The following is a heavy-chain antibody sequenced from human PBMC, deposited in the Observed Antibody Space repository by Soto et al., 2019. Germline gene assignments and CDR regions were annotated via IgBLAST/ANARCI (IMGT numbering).Heavy chain of an antibody. CDR2: IIPIFGTA. J-gene: IGHJ4*02. CDR3: AKTLYSSSWYYFDY. D-gene: IGHD6-13*01. CDR1: GGTFSSYA. Sequence: SVQVSCKASGGTFSSYAISWVRQAPGQGLEWMGGIIPIFGTANYAQKFQGRFTISRDNSKNTLYLQMNSLRAEDTAVYYCAKTLYSSSWYYFDYWGQGTLVTVSS. V-gene: IGHV1-69*05.